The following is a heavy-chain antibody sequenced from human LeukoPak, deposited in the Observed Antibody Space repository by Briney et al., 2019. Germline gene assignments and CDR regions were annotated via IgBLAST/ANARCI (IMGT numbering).Heavy chain of an antibody. D-gene: IGHD3-22*01. Sequence: HPGGSLRLSCAASGFTFSSYGMHWVRQAPGKGLEWVAFIRYDGSNKYYADSVKGRFTISRDNSKNTLYLQMNSLRAEDTAVYYCAKDPQEDIMIPLIWGQGTMVTVSS. CDR3: AKDPQEDIMIPLI. J-gene: IGHJ3*02. CDR2: IRYDGSNK. CDR1: GFTFSSYG. V-gene: IGHV3-30*02.